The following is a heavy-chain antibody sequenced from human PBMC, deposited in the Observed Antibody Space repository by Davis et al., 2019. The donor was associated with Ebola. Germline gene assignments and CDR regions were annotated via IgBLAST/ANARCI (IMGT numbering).Heavy chain of an antibody. Sequence: SETLSLTCTVSGGSISSYYWIWIRQPPGKGLQWIGEINHSGSTNYNPSLKSRVTISVDPSKNQFSLKLSSVTAADTAVYYCARFHYDFWSGYYTGISWFDPWGQGTLVTVSS. CDR1: GGSISSYY. D-gene: IGHD3-3*01. V-gene: IGHV4-34*01. CDR3: ARFHYDFWSGYYTGISWFDP. J-gene: IGHJ5*02. CDR2: INHSGST.